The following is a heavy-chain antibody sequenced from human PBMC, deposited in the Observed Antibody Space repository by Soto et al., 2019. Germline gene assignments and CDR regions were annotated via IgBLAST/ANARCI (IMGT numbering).Heavy chain of an antibody. CDR3: SRHKTNIISYVDP. J-gene: IGHJ5*02. D-gene: IGHD5-18*01. CDR2: IYYSGST. Sequence: QLQLQESGPGLVKPSETLSLTCTVSGGSISSSSYYWGWIRQPPGKGLEWIGSIYYSGSTYYNPLLESRGTISVDTSKNQFSLQLSTVPAADTAAYYRSRHKTNIISYVDPWGQGTLVTVSS. V-gene: IGHV4-39*01. CDR1: GGSISSSSYY.